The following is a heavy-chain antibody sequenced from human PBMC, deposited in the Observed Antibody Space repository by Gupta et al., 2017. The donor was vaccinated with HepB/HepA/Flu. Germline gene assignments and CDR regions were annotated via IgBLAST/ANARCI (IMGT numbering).Heavy chain of an antibody. CDR1: GASITSYY. V-gene: IGHV4-59*01. Sequence: QVQLQESGPGLVQPSETLSLTCTVSGASITSYYWSWIRQPPGKGLEWIGYIYYSGSINYIPSLKSRVTISIDTSKNQFSLNLRSVTAADTAIYYCTRGERMGGDYWGQGTLVTVSS. D-gene: IGHD2-15*01. J-gene: IGHJ4*02. CDR2: IYYSGSI. CDR3: TRGERMGGDY.